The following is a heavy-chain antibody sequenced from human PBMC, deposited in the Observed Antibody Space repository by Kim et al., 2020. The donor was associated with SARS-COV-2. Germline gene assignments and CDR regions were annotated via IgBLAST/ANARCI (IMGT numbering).Heavy chain of an antibody. V-gene: IGHV3-23*01. Sequence: ADPVKCRFTISRDNSENTVYLQMNSLSAEDTAIYYCAKTRGSYGAYYFDCWGQGTLVTVSS. CDR3: AKTRGSYGAYYFDC. J-gene: IGHJ4*02. D-gene: IGHD5-18*01.